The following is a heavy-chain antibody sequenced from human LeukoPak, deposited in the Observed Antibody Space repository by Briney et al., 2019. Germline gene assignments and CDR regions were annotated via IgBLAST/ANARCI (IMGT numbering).Heavy chain of an antibody. CDR2: IMPIFGKA. Sequence: ASMKVSCKASGGTFSSYAFSWVRQAPGQGLEWMGGIMPIFGKANYAQKFQGRVTITADESTSTAYMETKSLRSEDTAMYYCARDWGMGPSSSWAWGQGTLVTVSS. CDR1: GGTFSSYA. V-gene: IGHV1-69*01. J-gene: IGHJ5*02. CDR3: ARDWGMGPSSSWA. D-gene: IGHD6-13*01.